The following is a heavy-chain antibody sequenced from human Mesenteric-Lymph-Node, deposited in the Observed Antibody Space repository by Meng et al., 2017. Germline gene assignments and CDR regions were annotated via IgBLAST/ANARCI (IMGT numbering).Heavy chain of an antibody. J-gene: IGHJ4*02. CDR3: ARGADSSGYYYAEFDY. Sequence: VQSGVEYKKPGAAVKVSCKASGYTFTGYYMHWVRQAPGQGLEWMGRINSNSGGTNYAQKFQGRVTMTRDTSISTAYMELSRLRSDDTAVYYCARGADSSGYYYAEFDYWGQGTLVTVSS. CDR2: INSNSGGT. CDR1: GYTFTGYY. D-gene: IGHD3-22*01. V-gene: IGHV1-2*06.